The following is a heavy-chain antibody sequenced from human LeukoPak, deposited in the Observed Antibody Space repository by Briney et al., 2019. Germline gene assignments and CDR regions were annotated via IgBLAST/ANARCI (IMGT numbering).Heavy chain of an antibody. J-gene: IGHJ4*02. Sequence: GGSLRLSCAASGFTFSSYGMHWVRQAPGKGLEWVAFIRYDGSNKYYADSVKGRFTISRDNSKNSLYLQMNSLRAEDTALYYCAKDMATTLDYWGQGTLVTVSS. D-gene: IGHD5-24*01. CDR1: GFTFSSYG. CDR2: IRYDGSNK. V-gene: IGHV3-30*02. CDR3: AKDMATTLDY.